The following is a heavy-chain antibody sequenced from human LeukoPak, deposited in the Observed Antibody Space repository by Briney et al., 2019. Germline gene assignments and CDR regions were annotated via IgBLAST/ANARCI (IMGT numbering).Heavy chain of an antibody. CDR1: GFTFSSYG. CDR3: TKAWRAYGDYHTFDI. J-gene: IGHJ3*02. D-gene: IGHD4-17*01. CDR2: ILYDGSNK. Sequence: GGSLRLSCVASGFTFSSYGMHWVRQAPGKGLEWVAVILYDGSNKYNADSVKGRFTISRDTSKNTLYLQMSSLRAEDTAVYYCTKAWRAYGDYHTFDIWGQGTMVTVSS. V-gene: IGHV3-30*18.